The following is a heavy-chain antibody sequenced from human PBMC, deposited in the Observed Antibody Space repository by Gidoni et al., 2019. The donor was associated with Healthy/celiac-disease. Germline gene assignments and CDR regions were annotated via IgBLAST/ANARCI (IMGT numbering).Heavy chain of an antibody. D-gene: IGHD6-13*01. CDR1: GFPFSDYY. V-gene: IGHV3-11*06. Sequence: QVQLVESGGGLVKPGGSLRLSCAASGFPFSDYYMSWIRQATGKGLEWVSYISSSSSYTNYADSVKGRFTISRDNAKNSLYLQMNSLRAEDTAVYYCARESGIAAADAYYYGMDVWGQGTTVTVSS. CDR3: ARESGIAAADAYYYGMDV. CDR2: ISSSSSYT. J-gene: IGHJ6*02.